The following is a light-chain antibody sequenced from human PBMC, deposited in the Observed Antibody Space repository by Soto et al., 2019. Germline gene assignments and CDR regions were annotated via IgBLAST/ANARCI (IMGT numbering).Light chain of an antibody. CDR3: AACDDSLNGYV. V-gene: IGLV1-44*01. CDR1: SSNLGSNT. CDR2: SNN. Sequence: QSVLTQPPSASGTHGQRVTISCSGSSSNLGSNTVNWYQQLPGTAPKLLIYSNNQRPSGVPDRFSGSKSGTSASLAIGGLQSEDEADYYCAACDDSLNGYVFGTGTKLTVL. J-gene: IGLJ1*01.